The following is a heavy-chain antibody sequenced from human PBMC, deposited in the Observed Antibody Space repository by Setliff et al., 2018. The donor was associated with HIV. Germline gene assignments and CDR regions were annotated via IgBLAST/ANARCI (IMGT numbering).Heavy chain of an antibody. J-gene: IGHJ6*03. D-gene: IGHD2-15*01. CDR3: ARDGRYCSGGSCFTNRASYYYYYMDV. V-gene: IGHV1-2*02. CDR1: RYTFTGHY. Sequence: ASVKVSYKASRYTFTGHYMHWVRQAPGQGLEWVGWINPSSGGTNYAQKFQGRVTMTRDTSISTAYMELSRLTSDDTAVYYCARDGRYCSGGSCFTNRASYYYYYMDVWGKGTTVTVSS. CDR2: INPSSGGT.